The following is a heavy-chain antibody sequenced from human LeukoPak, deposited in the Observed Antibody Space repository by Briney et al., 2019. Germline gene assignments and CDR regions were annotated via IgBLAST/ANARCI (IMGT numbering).Heavy chain of an antibody. CDR2: IYYDGSA. CDR3: ARDNPRTTGYSSGSTFDF. CDR1: GGSITSSSHY. D-gene: IGHD6-19*01. J-gene: IGHJ4*02. Sequence: SETLSLTCTVSGGSITSSSHYWGWIRQPPGKGLQWLGLIYYDGSAYYNLSLKSRLTISIDTSKSQFPLQLRSVTAADTAVYFCARDNPRTTGYSSGSTFDFWGQGILVTVSS. V-gene: IGHV4-39*06.